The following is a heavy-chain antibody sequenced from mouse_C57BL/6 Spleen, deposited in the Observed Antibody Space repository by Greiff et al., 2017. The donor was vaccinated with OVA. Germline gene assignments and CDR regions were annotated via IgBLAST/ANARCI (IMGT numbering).Heavy chain of an antibody. Sequence: EVQLQESGPELVKPGASVKMSCKASGYTFTDYNMHWVKQSHGKSLEWIGYINPNNGGTSYNQKFKGKATLTVNKSSSTAYMELRSLTSEDSAVYYCARGGGDGIFDYWGQGTTLTVSS. V-gene: IGHV1-22*01. J-gene: IGHJ2*01. CDR3: ARGGGDGIFDY. D-gene: IGHD3-3*01. CDR1: GYTFTDYN. CDR2: INPNNGGT.